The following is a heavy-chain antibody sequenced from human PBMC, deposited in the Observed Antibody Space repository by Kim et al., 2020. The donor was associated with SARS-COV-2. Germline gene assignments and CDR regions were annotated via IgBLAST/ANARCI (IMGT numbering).Heavy chain of an antibody. Sequence: ISGSGFRTHYADSVKGRFTIARDNSKSTLFLQMNSLRAEDTAVYYCEASDYWGQGSLVTVSS. J-gene: IGHJ4*02. V-gene: IGHV3-23*01. CDR2: ISGSGFRT. CDR3: EASDY.